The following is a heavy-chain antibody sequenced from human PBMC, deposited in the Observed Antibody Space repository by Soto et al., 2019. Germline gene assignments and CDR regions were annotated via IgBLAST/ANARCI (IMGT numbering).Heavy chain of an antibody. CDR3: ARAYDILTGPLFGP. CDR1: GGTFSSYA. Sequence: SVKVSCKASGGTFSSYAISWVRQAPGQGLEWMGGIIPIFGTANYAQKFQGRVTITADESTSTAYMGLSSLRSEDTAVYYCARAYDILTGPLFGPWGQGTLVTVSS. CDR2: IIPIFGTA. V-gene: IGHV1-69*13. J-gene: IGHJ5*02. D-gene: IGHD3-9*01.